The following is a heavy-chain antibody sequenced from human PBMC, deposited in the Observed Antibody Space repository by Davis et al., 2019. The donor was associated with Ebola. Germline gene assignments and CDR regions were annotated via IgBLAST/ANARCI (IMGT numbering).Heavy chain of an antibody. CDR3: GRLLRVDDAFDI. J-gene: IGHJ3*02. D-gene: IGHD3-22*01. CDR1: GGSISSYY. V-gene: IGHV4-34*01. CDR2: INHSGST. Sequence: MPSETLSLTCTVSGGSISSYYWSWIRQPPGKGLEWIGEINHSGSTNYNPSLKSRVTISVDTSKNQFSLKLSSVTAADTAVYYCGRLLRVDDAFDIWGQGTMVTVSS.